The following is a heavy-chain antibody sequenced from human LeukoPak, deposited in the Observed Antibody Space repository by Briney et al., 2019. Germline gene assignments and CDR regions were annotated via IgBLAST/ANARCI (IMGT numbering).Heavy chain of an antibody. CDR1: GGSISSYY. J-gene: IGHJ4*02. CDR2: IYDSGST. D-gene: IGHD3-22*01. Sequence: SSETLSLTCTVSGGSISSYYWSCIRQPPGKGLEWIGNIYDSGSTNYNPSLKSRVTISVDTSKNQCSLKLSSVTAADTAVYYCARQSISGSSLSYFDYWGQGTLVNVSS. V-gene: IGHV4-59*01. CDR3: ARQSISGSSLSYFDY.